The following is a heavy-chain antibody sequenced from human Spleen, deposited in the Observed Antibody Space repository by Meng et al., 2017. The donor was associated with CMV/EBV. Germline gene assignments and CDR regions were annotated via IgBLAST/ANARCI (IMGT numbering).Heavy chain of an antibody. V-gene: IGHV3-20*04. J-gene: IGHJ4*02. CDR2: INWNGGRL. CDR3: ARGSAKAWNYPDY. D-gene: IGHD1-1*01. Sequence: GESLKISCAASGFTFHDYGMSWVRQAPGKGLEWVSGINWNGGRLGYADSVKGRFTISRDNAKNSLYLQMNSLRAEDTAVYYCARGSAKAWNYPDYWGQGTLVTVSS. CDR1: GFTFHDYG.